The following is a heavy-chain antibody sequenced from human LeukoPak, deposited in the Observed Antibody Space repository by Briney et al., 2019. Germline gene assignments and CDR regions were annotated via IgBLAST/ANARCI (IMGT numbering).Heavy chain of an antibody. Sequence: PGGSLRLSCAASGFTFSSYGMHWVRQAPGKGLEWVSAISGSGGSTYYADSVKGRFTISRDNSKNTLYLQMNSLRAEDTAVYYCAKVWRRYSSGKYYFDYWGQGTLVTVSS. V-gene: IGHV3-23*01. D-gene: IGHD6-25*01. CDR2: ISGSGGST. CDR1: GFTFSSYG. J-gene: IGHJ4*02. CDR3: AKVWRRYSSGKYYFDY.